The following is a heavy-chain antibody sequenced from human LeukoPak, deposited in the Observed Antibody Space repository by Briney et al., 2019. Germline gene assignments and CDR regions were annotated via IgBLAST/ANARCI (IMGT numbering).Heavy chain of an antibody. D-gene: IGHD1-14*01. Sequence: PSGALSHTCTVSLDSTTSNFWSWVRQPPGKGLEWIGEILDTGGPYYNPSLQCRVTISIDRSRNQFVLELSSVAAADTAVYYCGREILGGFNPGAYWGQGILVTVLS. V-gene: IGHV4-4*02. J-gene: IGHJ4*02. CDR3: GREILGGFNPGAY. CDR2: ILDTGGP. CDR1: LDSTTSNF.